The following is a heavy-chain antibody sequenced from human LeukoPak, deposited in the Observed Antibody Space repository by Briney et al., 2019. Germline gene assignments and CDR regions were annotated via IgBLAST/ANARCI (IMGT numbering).Heavy chain of an antibody. Sequence: GGSLRLSCAASGFTVSSNYMSWVRQAPGKGLEWVSVIYSGGSTYYADSVKGRFTISRDSSKNTLYLQMNSLRAEDTAVYYCAREIRDWYFDLWGRGTLVTVSS. CDR1: GFTVSSNY. V-gene: IGHV3-53*01. J-gene: IGHJ2*01. CDR2: IYSGGST. CDR3: AREIRDWYFDL. D-gene: IGHD3-10*01.